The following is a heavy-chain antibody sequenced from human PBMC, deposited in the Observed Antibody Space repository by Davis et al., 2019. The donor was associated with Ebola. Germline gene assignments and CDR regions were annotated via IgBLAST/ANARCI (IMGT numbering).Heavy chain of an antibody. Sequence: SETLSLTCTVSGGSISSYYWSWIRQPPGKGLEWIGYIYYSGSTNYNPSLKSQVTISVDTSKNQFSLKLSSVTAADTAVYYCARGLGYCSGGSCYFAFFDYWGQGTLVTVSS. CDR1: GGSISSYY. J-gene: IGHJ4*02. D-gene: IGHD2-15*01. CDR3: ARGLGYCSGGSCYFAFFDY. V-gene: IGHV4-59*01. CDR2: IYYSGST.